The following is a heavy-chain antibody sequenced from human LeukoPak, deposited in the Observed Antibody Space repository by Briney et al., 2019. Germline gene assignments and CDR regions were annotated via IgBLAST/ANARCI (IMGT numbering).Heavy chain of an antibody. D-gene: IGHD6-19*01. CDR1: GGTFSTYA. CDR3: ARDQGYSSGWSLGY. V-gene: IGHV1-69*05. Sequence: SVRVSCKASGGTFSTYAISWVRQAPGQGLEWMGRIIPIFGTANYAQKFQGRVTITTDESTSTAYMELSSLRSEDTAVYYCARDQGYSSGWSLGYWGQGTLVTVSS. J-gene: IGHJ4*02. CDR2: IIPIFGTA.